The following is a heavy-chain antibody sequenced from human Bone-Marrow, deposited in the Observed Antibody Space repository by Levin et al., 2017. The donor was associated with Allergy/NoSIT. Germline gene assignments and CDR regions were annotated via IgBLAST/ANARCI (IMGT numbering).Heavy chain of an antibody. CDR2: IYTSGST. V-gene: IGHV4-4*07. D-gene: IGHD3-16*02. CDR1: GGSISSYY. J-gene: IGHJ6*02. CDR3: ARDIRITFGGVIALPYYYGMDV. Sequence: GSLRLSCTVSGGSISSYYWSWIRQPAGKGLEWIGRIYTSGSTNYNPSLKSRVTMSVDTSKNQFSLKLSSVTAADTAVYYCARDIRITFGGVIALPYYYGMDVWGQGTTVTVSS.